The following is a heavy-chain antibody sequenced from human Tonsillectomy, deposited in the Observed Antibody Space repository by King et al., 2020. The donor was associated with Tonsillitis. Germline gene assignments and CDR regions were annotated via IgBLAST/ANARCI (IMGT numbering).Heavy chain of an antibody. CDR1: CASISNGDYY. V-gene: IGHV4-31*03. CDR2: ISYSGST. J-gene: IGHJ4*02. Sequence: MQLQESGPGLVKPSQTLSLTCTVSCASISNGDYYWSWVRQHPGKGLEWIGYISYSGSTYYDPSLQSRVTMSVYTSKNQFSLQLSSVAAADSAVYYCASYAYTFWTSIGWGQGTLVTVSS. CDR3: ASYAYTFWTSIG. D-gene: IGHD3/OR15-3a*01.